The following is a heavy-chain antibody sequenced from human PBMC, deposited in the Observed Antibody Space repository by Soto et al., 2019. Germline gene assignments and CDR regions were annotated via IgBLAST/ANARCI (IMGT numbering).Heavy chain of an antibody. J-gene: IGHJ4*02. CDR3: AREDRIAARPGSFDY. CDR1: GFTFSTYW. Sequence: EAQLVESGGGLVQPGGSLRLSCAASGFTFSTYWMYWVRQAPGKGLVWVSRIESDGSSTNYADSVKGRFTISRDNAKNTLYLQMNSLRAEDTAVYYCAREDRIAARPGSFDYWGQGTLVTVSS. V-gene: IGHV3-74*01. CDR2: IESDGSST. D-gene: IGHD6-6*01.